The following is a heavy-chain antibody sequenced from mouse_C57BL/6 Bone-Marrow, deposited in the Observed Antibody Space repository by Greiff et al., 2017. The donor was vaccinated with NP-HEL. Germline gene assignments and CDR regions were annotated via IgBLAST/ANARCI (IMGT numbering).Heavy chain of an antibody. CDR1: GYSITSDY. CDR2: ISYSGST. V-gene: IGHV3-8*01. D-gene: IGHD1-1*01. Sequence: EVKLMESGPGLAKPSQTLSLTCSVTGYSITSDYWNWIRKFPGNKLEYMGYISYSGSTYYNPSLNSRMSITRDKTNNQYYLQLNYVTTKDTATYYCERYSVVALDTMDYWGQGTSVTVSS. J-gene: IGHJ4*01. CDR3: ERYSVVALDTMDY.